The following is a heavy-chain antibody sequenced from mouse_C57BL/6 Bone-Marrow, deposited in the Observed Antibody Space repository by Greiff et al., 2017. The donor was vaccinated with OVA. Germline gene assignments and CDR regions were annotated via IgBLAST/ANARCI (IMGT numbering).Heavy chain of an antibody. J-gene: IGHJ1*03. CDR3: ARRRLIRYWYFDV. CDR2: IYPSSGGT. V-gene: IGHV1-53*01. CDR1: GYTFTSYW. D-gene: IGHD2-4*01. Sequence: VQLQQPGAELVKPGASVKLSCKASGYTFTSYWMHWVKQRPGQGLEWIGYIYPSSGGTNYNEKFKSKATLTVDTSSSTAYMQLRSLTSEDSADYYCARRRLIRYWYFDVWGTGTTVTVSS.